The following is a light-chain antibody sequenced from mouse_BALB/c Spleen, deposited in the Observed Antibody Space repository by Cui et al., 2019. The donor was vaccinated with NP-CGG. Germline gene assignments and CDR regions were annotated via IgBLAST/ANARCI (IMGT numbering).Light chain of an antibody. CDR2: GTN. J-gene: IGLJ1*01. Sequence: QAVVTQESALTTSPGETVTLTCRSSTGAVTTSNYANWVQEKPEHLFTGLIEGTNNRAPGVPARFSGSLIGDKAALTITGAQTEDEAIYFCALWYSNHWVFGGGTKLTVL. CDR3: ALWYSNHWV. V-gene: IGLV1*01. CDR1: TGAVTTSNY.